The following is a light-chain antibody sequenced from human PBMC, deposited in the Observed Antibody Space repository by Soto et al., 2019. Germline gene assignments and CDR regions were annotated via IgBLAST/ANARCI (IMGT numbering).Light chain of an antibody. V-gene: IGLV2-8*01. CDR3: SSYAGSNNRYV. CDR2: EVN. J-gene: IGLJ1*01. Sequence: QSALTQPPSASGSPGQSVTISCTGTNSDVCSYTFVSWYQQHPDKAPKLMIYEVNKRPAGVPDRFSGSKSGNTASLTVSGLQAEDEADYYCSSYAGSNNRYVFGTGTKLTVL. CDR1: NSDVCSYTF.